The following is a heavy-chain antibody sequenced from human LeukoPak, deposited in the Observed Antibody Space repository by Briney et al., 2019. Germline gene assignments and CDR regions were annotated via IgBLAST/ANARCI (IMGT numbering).Heavy chain of an antibody. CDR2: IYYSGST. CDR1: GGSISSSSYY. CDR3: ARGGRQVPYYFDY. D-gene: IGHD6-19*01. V-gene: IGHV4-61*05. Sequence: SETLSLTCTVSGGSISSSSYYWGWIRQPPGKGLEWIGYIYYSGSTNYNPSLKSRVTISVDTSKNQFSLKLSSVTAADTAVYYCARGGRQVPYYFDYWGQGTLVTVSS. J-gene: IGHJ4*02.